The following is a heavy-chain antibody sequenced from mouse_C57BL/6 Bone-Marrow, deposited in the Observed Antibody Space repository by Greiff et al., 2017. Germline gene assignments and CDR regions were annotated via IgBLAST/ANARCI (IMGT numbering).Heavy chain of an antibody. J-gene: IGHJ4*01. Sequence: QVTLKESGPGILQPSQTLSLTCSFSGFSLSTFGVGVGWLRQPSGKGLEWLAHIWWDDDKYYNPALKSRLTITKDTSKNQVFLKIANVDTADTATYYCARIAGIYYDFYAMDYWGQGTSVTVSS. CDR1: GFSLSTFGVG. CDR3: ARIAGIYYDFYAMDY. V-gene: IGHV8-8*01. CDR2: IWWDDDK. D-gene: IGHD2-1*01.